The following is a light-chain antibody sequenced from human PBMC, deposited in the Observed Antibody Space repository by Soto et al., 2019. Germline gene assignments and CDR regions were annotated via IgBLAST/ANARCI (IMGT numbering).Light chain of an antibody. Sequence: DIQMTQSPSSLSASVGDRVTVTFQASQDIKKYLAWYQQKPGKVPKLLIYEASNLETGVPSRFSGSGSGTEFTLTISSLQPDDFATYYCQHYNSYSEAFGQGTKVDIK. CDR1: QDIKKY. CDR3: QHYNSYSEA. J-gene: IGKJ1*01. CDR2: EAS. V-gene: IGKV1-33*01.